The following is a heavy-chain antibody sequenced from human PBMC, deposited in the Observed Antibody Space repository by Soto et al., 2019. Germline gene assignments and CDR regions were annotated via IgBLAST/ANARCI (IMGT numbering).Heavy chain of an antibody. D-gene: IGHD1-20*01. Sequence: GGSLRLSCAASGFTFSSYGMHWVRQAPGKGLEWVAVIWYDGSNKYYADSVKGRFTISRDNSKNTLYLQMNSLRAEDTAVYYCAGPRESITGSDLFDYWGQGTMVTVSS. CDR1: GFTFSSYG. J-gene: IGHJ4*02. CDR2: IWYDGSNK. V-gene: IGHV3-33*01. CDR3: AGPRESITGSDLFDY.